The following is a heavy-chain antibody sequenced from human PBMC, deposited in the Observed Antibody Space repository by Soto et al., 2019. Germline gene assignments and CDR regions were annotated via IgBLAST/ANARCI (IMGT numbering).Heavy chain of an antibody. Sequence: PGGSLRLSCAASGFTFSSYAMSWVRQAPEKGLEWVANIKPDGSETWYVDSVKGRFTISRDNAKNSLYLQMNSLRADDTAVYYCARGDYYDTSGPFSDAFDVWGQGTMVTVSS. CDR1: GFTFSSYA. J-gene: IGHJ3*01. D-gene: IGHD3-22*01. V-gene: IGHV3-7*04. CDR3: ARGDYYDTSGPFSDAFDV. CDR2: IKPDGSET.